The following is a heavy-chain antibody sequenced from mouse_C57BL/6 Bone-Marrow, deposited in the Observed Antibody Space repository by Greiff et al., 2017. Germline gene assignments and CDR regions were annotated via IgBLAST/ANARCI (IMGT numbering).Heavy chain of an antibody. V-gene: IGHV1-55*01. CDR3: ARSLQGWYGSIDY. J-gene: IGHJ2*01. D-gene: IGHD1-1*01. Sequence: QVQLQQSGAELVKPGASVKMSCKASGYTFTSYWLTWVKQRPGQGLEWIGDIYPGSGSTNYNEKFKSKATLTVDTSSSTAYMQLSSLTSEDSAVYDWARSLQGWYGSIDYWGQGTTLTVSS. CDR2: IYPGSGST. CDR1: GYTFTSYW.